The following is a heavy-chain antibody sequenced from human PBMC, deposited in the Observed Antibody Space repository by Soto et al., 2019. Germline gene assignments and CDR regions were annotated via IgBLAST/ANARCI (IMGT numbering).Heavy chain of an antibody. D-gene: IGHD3-22*01. CDR1: GFTFSSYS. CDR2: ISSSSSTI. V-gene: IGHV3-48*02. CDR3: AREIPPSYYYDSSGYYARRYGMDV. J-gene: IGHJ6*02. Sequence: GGSLRLSCAASGFTFSSYSMNWVRQAPGKGLEWVSYISSSSSTIYYADSVKGRFTISRDNAKNSLYLQMNSLRDEDTAVYYCAREIPPSYYYDSSGYYARRYGMDVWGQGTTVTVSS.